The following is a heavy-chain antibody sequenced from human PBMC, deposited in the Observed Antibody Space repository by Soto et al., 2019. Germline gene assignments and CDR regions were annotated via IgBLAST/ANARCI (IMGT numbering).Heavy chain of an antibody. CDR3: ARQEIAGATSAFDI. V-gene: IGHV5-51*01. J-gene: IGHJ3*02. CDR1: GYSFTTYW. D-gene: IGHD1-26*01. Sequence: EVRLVQSGAEVKKAGESLKISCKGSGYSFTTYWIGWVRQKPGKGMERMGIIFPGDSDIRYSPSLQGQVTISADKSITTAYLQWSSLKASDTAIYYCARQEIAGATSAFDIWGQGTLVTVSS. CDR2: IFPGDSDI.